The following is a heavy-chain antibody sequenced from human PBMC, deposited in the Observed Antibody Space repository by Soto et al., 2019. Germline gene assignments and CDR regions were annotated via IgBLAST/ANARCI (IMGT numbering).Heavy chain of an antibody. Sequence: PGGSLRLSCAASGFTFSSYSMNWVRQAPGKGLEWVSSISSSSSYIYYADSVKGRFTISRDNAKNSLYLQMNSLRAEDTAVYYCVTTYCSSTSCYVSPPSTRTLWGQGTMVTVSS. D-gene: IGHD2-2*01. V-gene: IGHV3-21*01. J-gene: IGHJ3*01. CDR3: VTTYCSSTSCYVSPPSTRTL. CDR2: ISSSSSYI. CDR1: GFTFSSYS.